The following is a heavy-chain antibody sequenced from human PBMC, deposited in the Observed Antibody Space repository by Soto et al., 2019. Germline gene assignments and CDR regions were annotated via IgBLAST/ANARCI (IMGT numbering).Heavy chain of an antibody. V-gene: IGHV1-69*06. CDR3: AIDGTSYYYDSSGYYASGWFDP. Sequence: QVQLVQSGAEVKKPGSSVKVSCKASGGTFSSYAISWVRQAPGQGLEWMGGIIPIFGTANYAQKFQGRVTITAHKPTSTAYMDLSSLRFEDTAVYYCAIDGTSYYYDSSGYYASGWFDPWGQGTLVTVSS. J-gene: IGHJ5*02. CDR1: GGTFSSYA. D-gene: IGHD3-22*01. CDR2: IIPIFGTA.